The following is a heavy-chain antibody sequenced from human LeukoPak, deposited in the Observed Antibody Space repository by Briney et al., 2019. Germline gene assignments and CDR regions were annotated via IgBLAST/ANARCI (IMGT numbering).Heavy chain of an antibody. Sequence: SETLSLSCTISGGSISSYYWSWIRQPAGKGLEWIGRIYTSGSTNYNPSLKSRVTMSVDTSKNQFSLKLSSVTAADTAVYYCARRTPSYGDYGDASDIRGQGTVVTVSS. J-gene: IGHJ3*02. CDR2: IYTSGST. CDR3: ARRTPSYGDYGDASDI. CDR1: GGSISSYY. V-gene: IGHV4-4*07. D-gene: IGHD4-17*01.